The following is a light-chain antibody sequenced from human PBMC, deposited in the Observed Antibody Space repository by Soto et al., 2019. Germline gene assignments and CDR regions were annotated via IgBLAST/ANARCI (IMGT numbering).Light chain of an antibody. CDR1: SSNIGSNT. Sequence: QSVLTQPPSASGTPGQRVTISCSGSSSNIGSNTVNWYQHLTGTAPKLLIYSNDQRPPGVPDRFSGSKSGTSASLAISGLQSEDEADYYCAAWDDSLNGVVFGGGTQLTVL. CDR3: AAWDDSLNGVV. V-gene: IGLV1-44*01. CDR2: SND. J-gene: IGLJ7*01.